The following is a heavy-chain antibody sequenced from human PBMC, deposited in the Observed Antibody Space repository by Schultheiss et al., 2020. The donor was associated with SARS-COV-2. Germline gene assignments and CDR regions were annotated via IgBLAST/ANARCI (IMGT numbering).Heavy chain of an antibody. D-gene: IGHD6-13*01. Sequence: SVKVSCKAFGDTFSGYAISWVRQAPGQGLEWMGGIIPVLARVNYAQRFQGRVTITADKSTTTAYMELRSLRSDDTAVYYCARSSSSWRYFDYWGQGTLVTVSS. CDR1: GDTFSGYA. CDR3: ARSSSSWRYFDY. J-gene: IGHJ4*02. V-gene: IGHV1-69*10. CDR2: IIPVLARV.